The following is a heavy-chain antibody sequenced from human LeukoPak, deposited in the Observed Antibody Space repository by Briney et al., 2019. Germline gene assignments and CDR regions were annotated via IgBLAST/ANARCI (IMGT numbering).Heavy chain of an antibody. J-gene: IGHJ6*04. Sequence: ASVKVSCKASGYTFTSYDINWVRQATGQGPEWMGWMNPNSGNTGYTQKFQGRVTITRNTSISTAYMELSSLRSEDTAVYYCARGKRWADSSSRMDVWGKGTTVTVSS. CDR3: ARGKRWADSSSRMDV. CDR2: MNPNSGNT. V-gene: IGHV1-8*03. CDR1: GYTFTSYD. D-gene: IGHD6-6*01.